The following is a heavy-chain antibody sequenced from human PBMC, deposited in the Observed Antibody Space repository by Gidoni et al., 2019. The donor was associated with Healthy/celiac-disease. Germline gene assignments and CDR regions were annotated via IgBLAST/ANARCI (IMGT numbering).Heavy chain of an antibody. CDR2: INHSGST. J-gene: IGHJ5*02. CDR3: ARGDQLGWFDP. Sequence: QVQLQQWGAGLLQPSETLSLTCAVYGGSFSGYYWSWIRQPPGKGLEWIWEINHSGSTNYNPSLKSRVIISVDTSKNQFSLKLSSVTAADTAVYYCARGDQLGWFDPWGQGTLVTVSS. V-gene: IGHV4-34*01. D-gene: IGHD1-1*01. CDR1: GGSFSGYY.